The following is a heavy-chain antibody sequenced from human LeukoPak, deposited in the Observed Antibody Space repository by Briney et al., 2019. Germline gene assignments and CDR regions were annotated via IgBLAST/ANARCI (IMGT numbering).Heavy chain of an antibody. CDR1: GFTFSSYS. D-gene: IGHD2-15*01. CDR3: AKSNGYCSGGNCYSNY. V-gene: IGHV3-48*01. J-gene: IGHJ4*02. Sequence: PGGSLRLSCAASGFTFSSYSMNWVRQAPGKGLEWVSYISSSSSTIYYADSVKGRFTISRDNAKNSLYLQMNSLRAEDTAVYYCAKSNGYCSGGNCYSNYWGQGTLVTVSS. CDR2: ISSSSSTI.